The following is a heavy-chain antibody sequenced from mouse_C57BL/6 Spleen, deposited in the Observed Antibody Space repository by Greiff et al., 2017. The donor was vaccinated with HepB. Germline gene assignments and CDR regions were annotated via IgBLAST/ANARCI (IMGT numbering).Heavy chain of an antibody. J-gene: IGHJ2*01. CDR3: ARSPYYDGSSYDY. CDR1: GYTFTSYW. Sequence: QVQLKESGAELVKPGASVKMSCKASGYTFTSYWITWVKQRPGQGLEWIGDIYPGSGSTNYNEKFKRKATLTVDTSSSTAYMQLSSLTSEDSAVYYCARSPYYDGSSYDYWGQGTTLTVAS. D-gene: IGHD1-1*01. V-gene: IGHV1-55*01. CDR2: IYPGSGST.